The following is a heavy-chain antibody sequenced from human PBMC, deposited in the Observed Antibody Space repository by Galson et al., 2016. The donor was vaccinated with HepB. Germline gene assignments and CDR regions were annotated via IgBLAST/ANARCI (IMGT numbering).Heavy chain of an antibody. CDR1: GFNFGTYG. D-gene: IGHD3-9*01. CDR2: ISYDGVDK. J-gene: IGHJ3*01. V-gene: IGHV3-33*01. Sequence: SLRLSCAGSGFNFGTYGMHWVRHTPGKGLEWLTVISYDGVDKNYADSVKGRFTVSRDNSKNMLYLQMNSLKVEDTAVYYCARDMWGYEILTAHQRGAFDVWGQGTRVTVS. CDR3: ARDMWGYEILTAHQRGAFDV.